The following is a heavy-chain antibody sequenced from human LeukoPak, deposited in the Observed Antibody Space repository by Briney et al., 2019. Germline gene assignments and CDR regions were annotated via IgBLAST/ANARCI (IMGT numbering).Heavy chain of an antibody. J-gene: IGHJ4*02. Sequence: GGSLRLSCAASGFTFSSYAMSRVRQAPGKGLEWVSAISGSGGSTYYADSVKGRFTISRDNSKNTLYLQMNSLRAEDTAVYYCAKASAMIVVVSKHFDYWGQGTLVTVSS. V-gene: IGHV3-23*01. CDR1: GFTFSSYA. CDR3: AKASAMIVVVSKHFDY. D-gene: IGHD3-22*01. CDR2: ISGSGGST.